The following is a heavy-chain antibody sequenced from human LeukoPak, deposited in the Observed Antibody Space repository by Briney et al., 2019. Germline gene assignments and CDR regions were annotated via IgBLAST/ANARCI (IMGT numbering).Heavy chain of an antibody. Sequence: AGGSLRLSCAASGFTFSDHAMTWVRQTLAKGLESVSSTSAGGDITHYADSVKGRFTISRDNSKNTLYLQMDSLRAEDTAIYYCAKKYGVTVYGSGLNYFDYWGQGTLVTVSS. J-gene: IGHJ4*02. V-gene: IGHV3-23*01. CDR3: AKKYGVTVYGSGLNYFDY. D-gene: IGHD6-19*01. CDR1: GFTFSDHA. CDR2: TSAGGDIT.